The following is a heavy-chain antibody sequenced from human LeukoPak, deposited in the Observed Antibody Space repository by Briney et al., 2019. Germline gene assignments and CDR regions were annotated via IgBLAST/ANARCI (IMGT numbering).Heavy chain of an antibody. CDR3: AGLDYENWFDP. Sequence: SETLSLTCTVSGGSISYYYWSWVRQPPGKGLEWIGYIYYSGSSNYNPSLKSRVTISIDTSKNQFSLKLSSVTAADTAVYYCAGLDYENWFDPWGQGTLVTVSS. CDR1: GGSISYYY. D-gene: IGHD4-17*01. J-gene: IGHJ5*02. CDR2: IYYSGSS. V-gene: IGHV4-59*08.